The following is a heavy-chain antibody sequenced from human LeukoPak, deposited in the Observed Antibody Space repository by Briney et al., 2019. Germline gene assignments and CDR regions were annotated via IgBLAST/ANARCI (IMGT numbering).Heavy chain of an antibody. V-gene: IGHV7-4-1*01. CDR3: ARVRRFLNGGVAGIDY. CDR2: INTNTGNP. CDR1: GYTFTTFA. J-gene: IGHJ4*02. Sequence: ASVQVSCKASGYTFTTFALIWVRQAAGQGLEWMGWINTNTGNPTYAQAFTGRFVFSLDTSVSTSYLQIGSLKAEDTAVYYCARVRRFLNGGVAGIDYWGQGSLVTVSS. D-gene: IGHD3-3*01.